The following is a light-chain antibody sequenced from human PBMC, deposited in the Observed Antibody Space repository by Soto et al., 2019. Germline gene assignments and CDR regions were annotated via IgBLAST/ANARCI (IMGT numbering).Light chain of an antibody. Sequence: QSVLTQPHSVSAAPGQKVTISGSGSSSNIGNNYVSWYQQLPGTAPKLLIYENNKRPSGIPDRFSGSKSGTSATLGITGLQTGDQADYYCGTWDSSLSVVVFGGGTQLTVL. CDR2: ENN. V-gene: IGLV1-51*02. CDR1: SSNIGNNY. CDR3: GTWDSSLSVVV. J-gene: IGLJ2*01.